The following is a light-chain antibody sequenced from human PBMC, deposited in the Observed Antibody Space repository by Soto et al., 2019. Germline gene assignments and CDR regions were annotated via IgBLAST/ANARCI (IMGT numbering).Light chain of an antibody. V-gene: IGKV3-20*01. Sequence: EIALKKSQCTWAFSTVERATLSCRASQSVSRIDLAWYQHKPGQSPRLLIYGTSSRPTGIPDRFSGSGSGTGFTLTISRLEPEDSAVYYCKQYGNSPTFGGGTKGDIK. J-gene: IGKJ4*01. CDR3: KQYGNSPT. CDR2: GTS. CDR1: QSVSRID.